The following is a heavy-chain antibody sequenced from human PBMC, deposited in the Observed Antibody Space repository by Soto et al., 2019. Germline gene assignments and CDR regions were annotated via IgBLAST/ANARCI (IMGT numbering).Heavy chain of an antibody. CDR3: AKDHMTILPDYYYYFGMDV. CDR2: ILYDGRNE. CDR1: GFTFSGYG. D-gene: IGHD3-10*01. Sequence: GGSLRLSCAASGFTFSGYGMHWVRQAPGKGLEWVADILYDGRNEKYADSVKGRFTISRDNSKNTLYLQMNSLRGEDTAVYYCAKDHMTILPDYYYYFGMDVWGQGTTVTVSS. J-gene: IGHJ6*02. V-gene: IGHV3-30*18.